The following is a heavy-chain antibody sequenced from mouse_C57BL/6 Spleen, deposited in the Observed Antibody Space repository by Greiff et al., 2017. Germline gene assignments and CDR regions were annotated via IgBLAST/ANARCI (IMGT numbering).Heavy chain of an antibody. CDR1: GFSFNTYA. Sequence: DVQLQESGGGLVQPKGSLKLSCAASGFSFNTYAMNWVRQAPGKGLEWVARIRSKSNNYATYYADSVKDRFTISRDDSESMLYLQMNNLKTEDTAMYYCVRQGGSSYYFDYWGQGTTLTVSS. CDR2: IRSKSNNYAT. D-gene: IGHD1-1*01. V-gene: IGHV10-1*01. CDR3: VRQGGSSYYFDY. J-gene: IGHJ2*01.